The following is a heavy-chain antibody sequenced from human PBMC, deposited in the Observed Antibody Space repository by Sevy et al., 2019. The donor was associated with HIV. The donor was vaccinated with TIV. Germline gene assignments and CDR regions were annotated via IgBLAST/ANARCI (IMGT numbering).Heavy chain of an antibody. V-gene: IGHV3-30*04. D-gene: IGHD2-15*01. J-gene: IGHJ4*02. CDR2: ISYNGRNQ. CDR3: ARFVGYCSGGRCSIIDF. CDR1: GFSLSDHD. Sequence: GGSLRLSCAASGFSLSDHDVSWVRQTPGKGLEWLAVISYNGRNQYYADSVKGRFTISKDDSKNTLYLQLNSLRAEDTAVYYCARFVGYCSGGRCSIIDFWGQGTLVTVSS.